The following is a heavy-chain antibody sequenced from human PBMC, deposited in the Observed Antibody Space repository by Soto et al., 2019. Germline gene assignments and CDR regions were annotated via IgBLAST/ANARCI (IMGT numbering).Heavy chain of an antibody. J-gene: IGHJ4*02. D-gene: IGHD2-15*01. V-gene: IGHV3-9*01. Sequence: EVQLVESGGGLVQPGRSLRLSCAASGFTFDDYAMHWVRRVPGKGLEWVSSITWNSNVIGYADSVKGRFTISRDNANNSLYLQMNRLRPEDTALYSCAKGGPDVFCGGGRCYFDSWGQGTLVTVSS. CDR1: GFTFDDYA. CDR3: AKGGPDVFCGGGRCYFDS. CDR2: ITWNSNVI.